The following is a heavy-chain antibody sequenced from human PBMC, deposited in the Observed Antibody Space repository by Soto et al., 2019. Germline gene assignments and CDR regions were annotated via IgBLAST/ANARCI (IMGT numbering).Heavy chain of an antibody. Sequence: QVQLVQSGAEVKKPGASVKVSCKASGYTFTSYGISWVRQAPGQGLEWMGWISAYNGNTNYAQKLQGRVTMTSDTSTSTADMELRSLGSDDTAGYYCAGVGTLYCLLAAAGTGFDYWGQGTLVTVSS. D-gene: IGHD6-13*01. CDR1: GYTFTSYG. CDR2: ISAYNGNT. J-gene: IGHJ4*02. CDR3: AGVGTLYCLLAAAGTGFDY. V-gene: IGHV1-18*01.